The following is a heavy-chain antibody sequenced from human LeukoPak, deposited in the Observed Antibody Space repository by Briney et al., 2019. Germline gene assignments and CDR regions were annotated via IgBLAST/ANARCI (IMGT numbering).Heavy chain of an antibody. V-gene: IGHV5-51*01. Sequence: GESLKISCKGSGYKFITYWIGWVRQMPGKGLEWMGIIYPGDSDTRYSPSFQGQVTISADKFISTAYLQWSSLKASGTAMYYCARQFGGNSEFDYWGQGTLVTVSS. J-gene: IGHJ4*02. D-gene: IGHD4-23*01. CDR2: IYPGDSDT. CDR3: ARQFGGNSEFDY. CDR1: GYKFITYW.